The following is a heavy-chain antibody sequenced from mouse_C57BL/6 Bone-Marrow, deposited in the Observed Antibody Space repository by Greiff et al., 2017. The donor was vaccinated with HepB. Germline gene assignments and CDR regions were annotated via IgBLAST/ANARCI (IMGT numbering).Heavy chain of an antibody. CDR1: GFTFSDYG. V-gene: IGHV5-17*01. D-gene: IGHD2-1*01. CDR2: ISSGSSTI. Sequence: EVMLVESGGGLVKPGGSLKLSCAASGFTFSDYGMHWVRQAPEKGLEWVAYISSGSSTIYYADTVKGRFTISRDNAKNTLFLQMTSLRSEDTAMYYCARFYYGKRGAMDYWGQGTSVTVSS. J-gene: IGHJ4*01. CDR3: ARFYYGKRGAMDY.